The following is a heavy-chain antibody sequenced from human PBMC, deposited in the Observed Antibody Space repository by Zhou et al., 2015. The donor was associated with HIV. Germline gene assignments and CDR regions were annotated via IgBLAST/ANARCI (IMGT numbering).Heavy chain of an antibody. J-gene: IGHJ4*02. CDR3: AKDRRWLRGYYFDY. Sequence: QVHLVESGGGVVQSGGSLRLSCAASGFPFSNYGMHWVRQAPGKGLEWVAYIWYDGRNKYYADSVKGRFTISRESSKNTLYLQMNSLRAEDTAVYYCAKDRRWLRGYYFDYWGQGTLVTVSS. CDR2: IWYDGRNK. V-gene: IGHV3-30*02. CDR1: GFPFSNYG. D-gene: IGHD6-19*01.